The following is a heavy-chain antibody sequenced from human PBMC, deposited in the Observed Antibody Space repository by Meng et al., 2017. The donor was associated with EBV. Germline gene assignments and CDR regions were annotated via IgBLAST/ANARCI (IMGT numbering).Heavy chain of an antibody. V-gene: IGHV1-18*01. J-gene: IGHJ4*02. Sequence: QVQLVHSGYEAKNPSASVKVSCKASSYTYTSYGISWVRQAHGQGFEWLRWNSAYNCNTNYAQKLQGRVTMTTDTSTSTAYMELRSLRSDDTAVYYCARGLDYFDYWGQGTLVTVSS. CDR1: SYTYTSYG. CDR2: NSAYNCNT. CDR3: ARGLDYFDY.